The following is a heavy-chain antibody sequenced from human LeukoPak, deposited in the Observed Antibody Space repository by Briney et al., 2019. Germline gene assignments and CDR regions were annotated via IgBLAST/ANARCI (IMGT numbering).Heavy chain of an antibody. D-gene: IGHD3-3*01. V-gene: IGHV1-69*13. CDR1: GGTFSSYA. J-gene: IGHJ6*02. Sequence: SVKVSCKASGGTFSSYAISWVRQAPGQGLEWMGGIIPIFGTANYAQKFQGRVTITADESTSTAYMELSSLRSEDTAVYYCARVMEHDFWSGPNDGNYYYGMDVWGQGTTVTVSS. CDR3: ARVMEHDFWSGPNDGNYYYGMDV. CDR2: IIPIFGTA.